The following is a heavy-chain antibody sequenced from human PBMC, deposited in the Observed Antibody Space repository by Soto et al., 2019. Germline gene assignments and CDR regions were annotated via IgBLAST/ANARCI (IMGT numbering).Heavy chain of an antibody. Sequence: QVQLVQSGAEVKKPGSSVKVSCQASGGAFSDYAFSWVRQAPGKGLEWLGGIMPIFRAPDYAQKFQGRVTITADEFTRTAYMEMNSLRSEDTAVYYCASWLKGPDIGNYYYGMDVWGQGTTVTVS. V-gene: IGHV1-69*12. CDR2: IMPIFRAP. D-gene: IGHD2-15*01. CDR3: ASWLKGPDIGNYYYGMDV. J-gene: IGHJ6*02. CDR1: GGAFSDYA.